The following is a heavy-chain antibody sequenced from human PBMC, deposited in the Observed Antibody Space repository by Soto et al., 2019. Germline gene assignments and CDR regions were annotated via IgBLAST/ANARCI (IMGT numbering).Heavy chain of an antibody. D-gene: IGHD3-22*01. Sequence: ESGGGVVRPGGSLRLSCAASGSTFDDYGMSWVRQAPGKGLEWVSGINWNGGSTGYADSVKGLFTISRDNAKNSLYLQMNSLRAEDTALYYCARVHYDSSGYYLFDYWGQGTLVTVSS. J-gene: IGHJ4*02. CDR3: ARVHYDSSGYYLFDY. V-gene: IGHV3-20*04. CDR2: INWNGGST. CDR1: GSTFDDYG.